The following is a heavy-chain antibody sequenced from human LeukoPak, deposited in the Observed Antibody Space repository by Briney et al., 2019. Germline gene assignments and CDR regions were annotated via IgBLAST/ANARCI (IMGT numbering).Heavy chain of an antibody. Sequence: VASVKVSCKASGGTFSSYAISWVRQTPGQGLEWMGGIIPIFGTANYAQKFQGRVTITTDESTSTAYMELSSLRSEDTAVYYCARQGYYDFWSGYPTNWFDPWGQGTLVTVSS. D-gene: IGHD3-3*01. CDR1: GGTFSSYA. V-gene: IGHV1-69*05. J-gene: IGHJ5*02. CDR3: ARQGYYDFWSGYPTNWFDP. CDR2: IIPIFGTA.